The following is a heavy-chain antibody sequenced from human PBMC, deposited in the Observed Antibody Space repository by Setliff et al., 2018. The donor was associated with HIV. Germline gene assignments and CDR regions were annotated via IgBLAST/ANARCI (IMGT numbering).Heavy chain of an antibody. D-gene: IGHD3-22*01. CDR3: ARDTTDDNSIFPY. Sequence: GSLRLSCAAPGFTFSSYAMHWVRQAPGKGLVWVAVISYDGSNKYYADSVKGRFTISRDNAKNSLYLQMNSLRAEDAAVYYCARDTTDDNSIFPYWGQGVLVTVSS. CDR2: ISYDGSNK. V-gene: IGHV3-30*07. J-gene: IGHJ4*02. CDR1: GFTFSSYA.